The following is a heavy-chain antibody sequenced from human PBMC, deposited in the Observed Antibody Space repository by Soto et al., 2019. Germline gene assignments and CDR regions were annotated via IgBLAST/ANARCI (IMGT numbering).Heavy chain of an antibody. CDR2: INAGNGNT. V-gene: IGHV1-3*01. Sequence: ASVKVSCKASGYTFTSYAMHWVRQAPGQRLEWMGWINAGNGNTKYSQKFQGRVTITRDTSASTAYMELSSLRSEDTAVYYCACDLQVVVRGGYYYYYCMDVWGKGTTVTVSS. CDR3: ACDLQVVVRGGYYYYYCMDV. D-gene: IGHD3-10*01. J-gene: IGHJ6*03. CDR1: GYTFTSYA.